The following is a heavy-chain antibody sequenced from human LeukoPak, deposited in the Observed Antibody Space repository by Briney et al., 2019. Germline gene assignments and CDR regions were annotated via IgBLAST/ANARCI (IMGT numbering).Heavy chain of an antibody. CDR3: ARDRSRIYDFEY. CDR1: GGSINNDAYS. D-gene: IGHD6-13*01. J-gene: IGHJ4*02. CDR2: IYHSGST. V-gene: IGHV4-30-2*01. Sequence: SETLSLTCTVSGGSINNDAYSWNWIRQPPGKGLEWIGYIYHSGSTYYNPSLKSRVTISVDTSKNQFSLKLSSVTAADTAVYYCARDRSRIYDFEYWGQGTLVTVSS.